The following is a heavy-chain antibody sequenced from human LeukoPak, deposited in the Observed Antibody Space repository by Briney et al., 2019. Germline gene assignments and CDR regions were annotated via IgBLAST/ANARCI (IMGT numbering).Heavy chain of an antibody. D-gene: IGHD2-8*01. J-gene: IGHJ4*02. CDR1: GYTFTGYY. V-gene: IGHV1-2*02. CDR3: AGSLGYCTSNVCYLKY. CDR2: INPNSGGT. Sequence: ASVKVSCKASGYTFTGYYMHWVRQAPGQGLEWTGWINPNSGGTNYAQKFQGRVTMTRDTSISTAYMELSRLRSDDTAVYYCAGSLGYCTSNVCYLKYWGQGTLVTVSS.